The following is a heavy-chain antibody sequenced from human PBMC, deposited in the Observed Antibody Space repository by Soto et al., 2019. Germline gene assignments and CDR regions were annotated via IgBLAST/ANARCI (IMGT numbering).Heavy chain of an antibody. CDR3: ARDLKSGGLY. D-gene: IGHD3-16*01. Sequence: GGSLRLSCAASGFTFSSYSMNWVHQAPGKGLEWVSYISSSSSTIYYADSVKGRFTISRDNAKNSLYLQMNSLRAEDTAVYYCARDLKSGGLYWGQGTLVTVSS. CDR1: GFTFSSYS. V-gene: IGHV3-48*01. J-gene: IGHJ4*02. CDR2: ISSSSSTI.